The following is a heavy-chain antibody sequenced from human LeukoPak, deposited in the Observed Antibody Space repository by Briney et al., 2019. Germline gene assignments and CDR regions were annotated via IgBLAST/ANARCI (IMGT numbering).Heavy chain of an antibody. Sequence: GGSLRLSCAASGFTVSSNYMSWVRQAPGKGLEWVSVIYSGGSTYYADSVKGRFTISRDNSKNTLYLQMNSLRAEDTAVYYCAREGRYDFWSGPIDYWGQGTLVTASS. V-gene: IGHV3-53*01. CDR1: GFTVSSNY. CDR3: AREGRYDFWSGPIDY. J-gene: IGHJ4*02. CDR2: IYSGGST. D-gene: IGHD3-3*01.